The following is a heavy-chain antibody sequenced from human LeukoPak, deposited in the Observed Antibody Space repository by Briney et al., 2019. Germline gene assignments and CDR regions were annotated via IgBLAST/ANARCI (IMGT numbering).Heavy chain of an antibody. J-gene: IGHJ4*02. CDR2: ISYDGSNK. V-gene: IGHV3-30-3*01. Sequence: GGSLRLSCAASGFTFSSYAMHWVRQAPGKGLEWVAVISYDGSNKYYADSVKGRFTISRDNSKNTLYLQMNSLRAEDTAVYYCARVHWNYLNWGQGTLVTVSS. CDR3: ARVHWNYLN. CDR1: GFTFSSYA. D-gene: IGHD1-7*01.